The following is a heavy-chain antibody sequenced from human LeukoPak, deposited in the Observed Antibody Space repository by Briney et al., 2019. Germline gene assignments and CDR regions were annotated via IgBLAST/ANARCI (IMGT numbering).Heavy chain of an antibody. D-gene: IGHD2-21*02. V-gene: IGHV1-3*01. CDR1: GYTFTSYA. CDR2: INAGNGNT. CDR3: ARGGCGGDCYETYWYFDL. J-gene: IGHJ2*01. Sequence: ASVKVSCKASGYTFTSYAMHWVRQAPGQRLEWMGWINAGNGNTKYSQKFQGRVTITRDTSASTAYMELSSLRSEDTAVYYCARGGCGGDCYETYWYFDLWGRGTLVTVSS.